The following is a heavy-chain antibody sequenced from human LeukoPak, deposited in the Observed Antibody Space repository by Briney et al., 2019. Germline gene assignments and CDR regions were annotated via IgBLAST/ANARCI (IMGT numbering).Heavy chain of an antibody. V-gene: IGHV3-48*01. CDR2: ISTSSSTI. D-gene: IGHD3-10*01. CDR1: GFTFSTYN. CDR3: ARGLLLWFGGGRGFY. Sequence: GGSLRLSCAASGFTFSTYNMNWVRQAPGKGLEWVSYISTSSSTIYYADSVKGRFTISRDNAKNSLYLQMNSLRADDTAVYYCARGLLLWFGGGRGFYWGQGTLVTVSS. J-gene: IGHJ4*02.